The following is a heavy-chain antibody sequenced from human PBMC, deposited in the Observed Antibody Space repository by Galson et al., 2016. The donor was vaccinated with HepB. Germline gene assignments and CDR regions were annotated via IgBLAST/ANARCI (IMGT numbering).Heavy chain of an antibody. Sequence: SLRLSCAVSGFTFSSYGMTWVRQAPGKGLEWVSAISSSGDRTYYADSVKGRFTVSRDNSQNTLYLQMDSLRAEDTAVYYCASGAAGTGSFNIWGQGTMVTVS. D-gene: IGHD6-13*01. CDR2: ISSSGDRT. CDR1: GFTFSSYG. J-gene: IGHJ3*02. V-gene: IGHV3-23*01. CDR3: ASGAAGTGSFNI.